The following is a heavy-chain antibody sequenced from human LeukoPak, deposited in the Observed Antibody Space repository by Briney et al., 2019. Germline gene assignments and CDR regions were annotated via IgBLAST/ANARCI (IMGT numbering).Heavy chain of an antibody. Sequence: GESLKISCAASGFTFSSYWMSWVRQAPGKGLEWVANIKQDGSEKYYVDSVKGRFTISRDNAKNSLYLQMNSLRAEDTAVYYCARAGGTYYGIAFDIWGQGTMVTVSS. V-gene: IGHV3-7*01. J-gene: IGHJ3*02. CDR3: ARAGGTYYGIAFDI. CDR2: IKQDGSEK. D-gene: IGHD1-26*01. CDR1: GFTFSSYW.